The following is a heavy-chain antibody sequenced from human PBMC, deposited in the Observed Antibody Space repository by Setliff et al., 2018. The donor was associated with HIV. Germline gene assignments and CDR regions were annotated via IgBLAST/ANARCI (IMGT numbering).Heavy chain of an antibody. Sequence: SETLSLTCAVYGGSLSGYYWSWIRQPPGKGLEWIGEINHSGSTNYNPSLESRVTISVDTSKNQISLKLTSVTAADTAVYYCAGGEVRSRYVSSRAPFYHYYYYMDVWGKGTTVTVSS. J-gene: IGHJ6*03. V-gene: IGHV4-34*01. D-gene: IGHD6-13*01. CDR1: GGSLSGYY. CDR3: AGGEVRSRYVSSRAPFYHYYYYMDV. CDR2: INHSGST.